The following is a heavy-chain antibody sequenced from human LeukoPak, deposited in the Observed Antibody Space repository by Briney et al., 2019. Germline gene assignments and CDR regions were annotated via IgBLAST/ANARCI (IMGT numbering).Heavy chain of an antibody. CDR3: AREGADSSGWYDAFDI. D-gene: IGHD6-19*01. J-gene: IGHJ3*02. Sequence: SETLSLTCTVSGGSISSYYWSWIRQPPGKGLEWIGYIYYSGSTNYNPSLKSRVTISVDTSKNQFSLKLSSVTAADTAVYYCAREGADSSGWYDAFDIGGQGTMVTVSS. V-gene: IGHV4-59*01. CDR1: GGSISSYY. CDR2: IYYSGST.